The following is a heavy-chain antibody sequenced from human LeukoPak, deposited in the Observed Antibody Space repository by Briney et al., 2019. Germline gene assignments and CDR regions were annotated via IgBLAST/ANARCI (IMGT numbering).Heavy chain of an antibody. CDR3: ARHSYNSGSYYFDY. CDR1: VFTVSSNS. V-gene: IGHV3-53*01. J-gene: IGHJ4*02. Sequence: PGGSLRLSCAASVFTVSSNSVSWVRQAPGKGREWVSLIYGGGSTYYADSVKGRFTISRDNSKNTLYLQMNSLRPEDAAVYYCARHSYNSGSYYFDYWGQGTLVTVSS. D-gene: IGHD6-19*01. CDR2: IYGGGST.